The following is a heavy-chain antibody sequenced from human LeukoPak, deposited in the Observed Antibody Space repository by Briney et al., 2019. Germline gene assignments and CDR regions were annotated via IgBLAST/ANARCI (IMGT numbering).Heavy chain of an antibody. D-gene: IGHD3-10*01. Sequence: GGSLRLSCAASGFTFSSYAMSWVRQAPGKGLEWVSAINGSGGSTYYADSVKGRFTISRDNSKNTLYLQMNSLRAEDTAVYYCAKELGYYGSGATAGGFDYWGQGTLVTVSS. J-gene: IGHJ4*02. V-gene: IGHV3-23*01. CDR3: AKELGYYGSGATAGGFDY. CDR1: GFTFSSYA. CDR2: INGSGGST.